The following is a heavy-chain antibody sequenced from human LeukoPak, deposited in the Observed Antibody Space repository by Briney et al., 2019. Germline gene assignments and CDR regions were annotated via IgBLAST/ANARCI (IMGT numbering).Heavy chain of an antibody. CDR2: ISSSGSTI. D-gene: IGHD4-23*01. Sequence: GGSLRLSCAASGFTFSSYSMNWVRRAPGKGLEWVSYISSSGSTIYYADSVKGRFTISRDNAKNSLYLQMNSLRDEDTAVYYCTKDGPTVAPHWDAFDIWAKGQWSPSLQ. V-gene: IGHV3-48*02. CDR3: TKDGPTVAPHWDAFDI. J-gene: IGHJ3*02. CDR1: GFTFSSYS.